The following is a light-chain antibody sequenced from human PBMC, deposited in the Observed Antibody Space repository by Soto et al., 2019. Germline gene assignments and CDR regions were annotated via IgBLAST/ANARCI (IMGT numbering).Light chain of an antibody. CDR3: QQYGRSPST. CDR1: QSVSNNY. J-gene: IGKJ4*01. CDR2: GAS. V-gene: IGKV3-20*01. Sequence: IVLTQSPCTLSLSPGERATLSCRASQSVSNNYLAWYQQKPGQAPRLLIYGASSRATGIPDRFSGSGSGTDFTLTISRLEPEDFAVYYCQQYGRSPSTFGGGTKVDNK.